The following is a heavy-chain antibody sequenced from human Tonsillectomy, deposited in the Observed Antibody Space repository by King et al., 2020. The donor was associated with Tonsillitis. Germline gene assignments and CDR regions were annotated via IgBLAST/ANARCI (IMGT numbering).Heavy chain of an antibody. D-gene: IGHD1-7*01. CDR3: ARVCELCPHPRHYGMDV. V-gene: IGHV5-51*01. CDR2: TDPSDSET. J-gene: IGHJ6*02. CDR1: GYIFTNYW. Sequence: QLVQSGAEVKKPGESLKISCKGSGYIFTNYWIGWVRQIPGKGLEWMGITDPSDSETRYSPSFQGQVTILVDKSVSTAYLQWNSLKASDTAMYYCARVCELCPHPRHYGMDVWGQGTTVTVSS.